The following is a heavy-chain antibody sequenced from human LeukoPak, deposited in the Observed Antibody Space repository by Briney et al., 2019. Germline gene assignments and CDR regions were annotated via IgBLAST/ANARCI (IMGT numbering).Heavy chain of an antibody. CDR3: ARDGGIAEAGTPSYYGRAV. V-gene: IGHV3-66*01. CDR2: IYSGGST. D-gene: IGHD6-13*01. CDR1: GFTVSSNY. Sequence: GGSLRLSCAASGFTVSSNYMSWVRQAPGKGLEWVSVIYSGGSTYYAESVKGRFTISRDNSKNTLYLQMNSLRAEDTAVYYCARDGGIAEAGTPSYYGRAVWGQGPTVTVSS. J-gene: IGHJ6*02.